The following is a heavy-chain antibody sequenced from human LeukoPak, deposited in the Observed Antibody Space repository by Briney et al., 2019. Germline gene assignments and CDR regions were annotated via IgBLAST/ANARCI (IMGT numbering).Heavy chain of an antibody. J-gene: IGHJ4*02. V-gene: IGHV1-58*01. D-gene: IGHD3-3*01. CDR1: GFTFTSSA. CDR3: AATGITIFGVVDY. Sequence: GTSVKLSCKASGFTFTSSAVQWVRQARGQRLEWIGWIVVGSGNTNYAQKFQERVTTTRDMSTSTAYMELSSLRSEDTAVYYCAATGITIFGVVDYWGQGTLVTVSS. CDR2: IVVGSGNT.